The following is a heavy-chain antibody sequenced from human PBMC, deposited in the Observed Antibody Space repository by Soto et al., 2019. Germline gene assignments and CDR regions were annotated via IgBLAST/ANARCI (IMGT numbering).Heavy chain of an antibody. Sequence: GGALRLSCAASGFTFSSYAMSWVRQAPGKGLEWVSAISGSGGSTYYADSVKGRFTISRDNSKNTLYLQMNSLRAEDTAVYYCAKGLLPYAAGPGDWFDPWGQGTLVTVSS. D-gene: IGHD6-13*01. V-gene: IGHV3-23*01. J-gene: IGHJ5*02. CDR1: GFTFSSYA. CDR2: ISGSGGST. CDR3: AKGLLPYAAGPGDWFDP.